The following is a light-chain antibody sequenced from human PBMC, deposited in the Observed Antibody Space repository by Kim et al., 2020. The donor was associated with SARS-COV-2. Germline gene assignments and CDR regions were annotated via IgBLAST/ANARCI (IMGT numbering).Light chain of an antibody. CDR2: GND. J-gene: IGLJ3*02. Sequence: QSVLTQPPAASGTPGQRVTMSCSGSGSNIGSYPVSWYQHLPGAAPKLLMYGNDQRPSGVPDRFSGSKSGTSASLAISGLQSEDEGDYYCATWDDSLNGRVFGGGTQLTVL. V-gene: IGLV1-44*01. CDR1: GSNIGSYP. CDR3: ATWDDSLNGRV.